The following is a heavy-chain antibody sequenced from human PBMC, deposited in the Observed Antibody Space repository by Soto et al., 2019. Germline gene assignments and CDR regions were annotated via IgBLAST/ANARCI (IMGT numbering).Heavy chain of an antibody. J-gene: IGHJ6*02. V-gene: IGHV1-18*04. CDR3: ARGLRFLEWSPMDV. Sequence: VASVKVSCKASGYTFTSYGISWVRQAPGQGLEWMGWISAYNGNTNYAQKLQGRVTMTTDTSTSTAYMELRSLRSDDTAVYYCARGLRFLEWSPMDVWGQGTTVTVSS. CDR1: GYTFTSYG. CDR2: ISAYNGNT. D-gene: IGHD3-3*01.